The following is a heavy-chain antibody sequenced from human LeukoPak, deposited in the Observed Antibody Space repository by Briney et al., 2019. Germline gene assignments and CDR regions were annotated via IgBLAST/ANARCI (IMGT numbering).Heavy chain of an antibody. D-gene: IGHD2-15*01. J-gene: IGHJ2*01. CDR2: TSYDGSAK. CDR3: AKEFSRAWSYWYFDL. CDR1: GFTFTTFW. V-gene: IGHV3-30*18. Sequence: GGSLRLSCATSGFTFTTFWMHWVRQAPGKGLEWVAVTSYDGSAKIYADSVKGRFTISRGNFKNTLYLQMDSLRAEDTAMYYCAKEFSRAWSYWYFDLWGRGTLVTVSS.